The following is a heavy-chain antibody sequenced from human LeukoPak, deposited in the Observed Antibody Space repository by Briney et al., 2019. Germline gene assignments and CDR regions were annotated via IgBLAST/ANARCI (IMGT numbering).Heavy chain of an antibody. CDR2: ISSSSSTI. Sequence: GGSLRLSCAASGFTFSSYSMNWVRQAPGKGLEWVSYISSSSSTIYYADSVKGRFTISRDNSKKTLYLQMNSLRAEDTAVYYCAKEYAGSHYYFYYMDVWGKGTAVTVSS. CDR1: GFTFSSYS. CDR3: AKEYAGSHYYFYYMDV. V-gene: IGHV3-48*01. J-gene: IGHJ6*03.